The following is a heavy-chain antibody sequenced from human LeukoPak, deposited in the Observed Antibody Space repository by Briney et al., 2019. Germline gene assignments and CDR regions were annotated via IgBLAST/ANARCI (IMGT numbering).Heavy chain of an antibody. V-gene: IGHV4-59*01. Sequence: PSETLSLTCTVSGGSISSYYWSWIRQPPGKGLEWIGYIYYSGSTNYNPSLKSRVTISVDTSKNQFSLKLSSVTAADTAVYYCARSAPRYNWNDGLSPDAFDIWGQGTMLTVSS. D-gene: IGHD1-1*01. CDR1: GGSISSYY. J-gene: IGHJ3*02. CDR2: IYYSGST. CDR3: ARSAPRYNWNDGLSPDAFDI.